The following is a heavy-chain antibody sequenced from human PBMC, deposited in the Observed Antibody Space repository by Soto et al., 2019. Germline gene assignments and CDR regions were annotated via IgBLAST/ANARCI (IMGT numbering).Heavy chain of an antibody. D-gene: IGHD2-2*01. CDR1: GYTFTSYA. CDR2: INAGNGNT. CDR3: ARDFERGYQLPTFDY. Sequence: QVQLVQSGAEVKKPGASVKVSCKASGYTFTSYAMHWVRQAPGQRLEWMGWINAGNGNTKYSQKFQGRVTITRDTSASTAYMELSSLRSEDTAVYYCARDFERGYQLPTFDYWGQGTLVTVSS. J-gene: IGHJ4*02. V-gene: IGHV1-3*01.